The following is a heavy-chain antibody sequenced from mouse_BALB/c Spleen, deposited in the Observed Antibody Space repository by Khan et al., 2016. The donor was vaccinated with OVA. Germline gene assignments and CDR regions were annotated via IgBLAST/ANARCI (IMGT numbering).Heavy chain of an antibody. CDR2: ISTYYGDA. CDR1: GYTFTDFT. V-gene: IGHV1S137*01. J-gene: IGHJ3*01. D-gene: IGHD1-3*01. CDR3: KSGGGGNRCAY. Sequence: VKLQESGAELVRPGVSVKISCKGSGYTFTDFTLHWVKQSHAMSLEWIGVISTYYGDATYNQRFKDKATMTVDKSSSTAYMELARLTSEDSAIYYWKSGGGGNRCAYWGQGTLVTVSA.